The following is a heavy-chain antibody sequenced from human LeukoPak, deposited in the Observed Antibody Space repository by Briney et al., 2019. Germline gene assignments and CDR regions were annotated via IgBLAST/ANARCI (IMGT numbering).Heavy chain of an antibody. CDR2: IKSNTDGGTT. Sequence: PGGSLRLSCATSGLNFNNAWMSWVRQASGKGLEWVGRIKSNTDGGTTDYAAPVKDRFIIPRDDSKNTLYREMNRLQTEDTDVYYCITDPGALAPMWGKGTMVTVSS. V-gene: IGHV3-15*01. CDR3: ITDPGALAPM. J-gene: IGHJ3*01. D-gene: IGHD1-26*01. CDR1: GLNFNNAW.